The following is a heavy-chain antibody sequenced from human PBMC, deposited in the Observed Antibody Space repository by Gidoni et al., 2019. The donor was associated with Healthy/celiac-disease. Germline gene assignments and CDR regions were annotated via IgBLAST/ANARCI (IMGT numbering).Heavy chain of an antibody. V-gene: IGHV3-30-3*01. CDR2: ISYDGSNK. Sequence: QVQLVESGGGVVQPGRSLRLTCAASGFTFLCYPMHWVRQAPGKGLEWVAVISYDGSNKYYADSVKGRFTISRDNSKNTLYLQMNSLRAEDTAVYYCAREDTAMETNYYYYGMDVWGQGTTVTVSS. D-gene: IGHD5-18*01. J-gene: IGHJ6*02. CDR3: AREDTAMETNYYYYGMDV. CDR1: GFTFLCYP.